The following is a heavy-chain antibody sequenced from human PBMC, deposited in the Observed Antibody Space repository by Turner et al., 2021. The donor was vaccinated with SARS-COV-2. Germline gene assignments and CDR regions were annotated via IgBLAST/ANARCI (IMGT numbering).Heavy chain of an antibody. J-gene: IGHJ5*02. V-gene: IGHV3-30-3*01. CDR3: ARSQYGDYGWFDP. CDR1: GFTFSTYA. Sequence: QVQLVESGGGVVQPGRSLRLSCAASGFTFSTYAIYWVRQAPGKGLEGVAVISYDGSNKYYADSVKGRFTISRDNSKNTLYLQMNSLRAEDTAVYYCARSQYGDYGWFDPWGQGTLVTVSS. CDR2: ISYDGSNK. D-gene: IGHD4-17*01.